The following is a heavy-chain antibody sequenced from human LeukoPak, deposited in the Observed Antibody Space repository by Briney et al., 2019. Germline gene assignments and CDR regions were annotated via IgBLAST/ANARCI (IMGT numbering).Heavy chain of an antibody. CDR3: AKIYCSTTSCQYFDY. Sequence: PGGSLRLSCAASGFTFSSYAMSWVRQAPGKGLEWVSALSASGGNTYYADSVKGRFTISRDNSKNTLSLQMNSLRAEDTAVYYCAKIYCSTTSCQYFDYWGRGTLVTVSS. D-gene: IGHD2-2*01. CDR1: GFTFSSYA. CDR2: LSASGGNT. J-gene: IGHJ4*02. V-gene: IGHV3-23*01.